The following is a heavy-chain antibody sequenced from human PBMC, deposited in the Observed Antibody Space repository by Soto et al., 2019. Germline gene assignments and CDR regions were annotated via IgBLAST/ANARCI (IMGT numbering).Heavy chain of an antibody. CDR2: IYYSGST. V-gene: IGHV4-39*01. J-gene: IGHJ5*02. CDR1: GGSISSSSYY. D-gene: IGHD3-22*01. Sequence: SETLSLTCTVSGGSISSSSYYWGWIRQPPGKGLEWIGSIYYSGSTYYNPSLKSRVTISVDTSKNQFSLNLSSVTAADTAVYYCARPGGYYYDSSGYRQPLHWFDPWGQGTLVTVSS. CDR3: ARPGGYYYDSSGYRQPLHWFDP.